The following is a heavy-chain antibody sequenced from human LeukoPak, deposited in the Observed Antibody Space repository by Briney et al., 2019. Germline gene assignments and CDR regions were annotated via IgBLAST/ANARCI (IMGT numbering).Heavy chain of an antibody. CDR1: GFTFSSYS. CDR3: ARISALSRYSYGPPFDY. Sequence: GGSLRLSCAASGFTFSSYSMNWVRQAPGKGLEWVSSISSSSSYIYYADSVKGRFTTSRDDAKNSLYLQMNSLRAEDTAVYYCARISALSRYSYGPPFDYWGQGTLVTVSS. D-gene: IGHD5-18*01. J-gene: IGHJ4*02. CDR2: ISSSSSYI. V-gene: IGHV3-21*01.